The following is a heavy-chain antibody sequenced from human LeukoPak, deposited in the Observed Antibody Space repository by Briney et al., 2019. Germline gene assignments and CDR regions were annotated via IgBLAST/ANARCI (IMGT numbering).Heavy chain of an antibody. V-gene: IGHV3-9*01. CDR3: AKDSLAYYYDSSGYVDY. D-gene: IGHD3-22*01. Sequence: GGSLRLSCAASGFTFDDYAMHWVRQAPGKGLEWVSGISWNSGSIGYADSVKGRFTISRDNAKNSLYLQMSSLRAEDTALYYCAKDSLAYYYDSSGYVDYWGQGTLVTVSS. CDR1: GFTFDDYA. CDR2: ISWNSGSI. J-gene: IGHJ4*02.